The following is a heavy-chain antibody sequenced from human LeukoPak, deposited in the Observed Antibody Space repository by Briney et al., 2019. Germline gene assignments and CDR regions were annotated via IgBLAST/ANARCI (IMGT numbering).Heavy chain of an antibody. CDR2: TSGSGGST. J-gene: IGHJ4*02. CDR1: GFTFSSYA. D-gene: IGHD5-12*01. CDR3: AKGSIVATIFYFDY. V-gene: IGHV3-23*01. Sequence: GGSLRLSCAASGFTFSSYAMSWVRQAPGKGLEWVSATSGSGGSTYYADSVKGRFTTSRDNSKNMLYPQSNSMRAEDTAVYYCAKGSIVATIFYFDYWGQGTLVTVSS.